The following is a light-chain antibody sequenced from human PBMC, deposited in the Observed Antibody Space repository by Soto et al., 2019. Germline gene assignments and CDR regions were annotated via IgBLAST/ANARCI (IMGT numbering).Light chain of an antibody. CDR2: GAT. Sequence: EVVMTQSPATLSVSPREIVTLSFRASQSINAHLAWYQQKPCQAPRLLIHGATTRATGIPARFSGSVFGTEFSLTIRSLQSENLACDYGQHYNTWLWTFGQGTKVE. CDR1: QSINAH. CDR3: QHYNTWLWT. J-gene: IGKJ1*01. V-gene: IGKV3-15*01.